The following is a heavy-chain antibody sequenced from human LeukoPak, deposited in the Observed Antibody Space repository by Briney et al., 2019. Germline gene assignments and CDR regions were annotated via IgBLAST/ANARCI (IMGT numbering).Heavy chain of an antibody. Sequence: SQTLSLTCTVSGGSISSGSYYWSWLRQPAGTGLEWIGRIYTSGSTNSTPSLKSRVTISVDTSKNQFSLKLSSVTAADTAVYYCARDRVTFDAFDIWGQGTMVTVPS. V-gene: IGHV4-61*02. J-gene: IGHJ3*02. CDR2: IYTSGST. D-gene: IGHD4-23*01. CDR3: ARDRVTFDAFDI. CDR1: GGSISSGSYY.